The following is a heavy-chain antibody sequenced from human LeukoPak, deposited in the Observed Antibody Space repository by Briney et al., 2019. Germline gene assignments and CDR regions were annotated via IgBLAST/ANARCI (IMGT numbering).Heavy chain of an antibody. V-gene: IGHV4-39*01. D-gene: IGHD3-3*01. CDR3: ARRITISINWFDP. CDR1: GGSISSSSYY. J-gene: IGHJ5*02. CDR2: IYYSGST. Sequence: SETLSLTCTVSGGSISSSSYYWGWIRQPPGKGLEWIGSIYYSGSTYYNPSLKSRVTISVDTSTNQFSLKLSSVTAADTAVYYCARRITISINWFDPWGQGTLVTVSS.